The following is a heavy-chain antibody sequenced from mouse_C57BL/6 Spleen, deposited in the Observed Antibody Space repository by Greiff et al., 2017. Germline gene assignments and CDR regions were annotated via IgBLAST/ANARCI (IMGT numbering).Heavy chain of an antibody. D-gene: IGHD2-3*01. CDR2: INPNNGGT. CDR1: GYTFTDYN. CDR3: ARIHDGYYDY. J-gene: IGHJ3*01. V-gene: IGHV1-18*01. Sequence: DVQLQESGPELVKPGASVKIPCKASGYTFTDYNMDWVKQSHGKSLEWIGDINPNNGGTIYNQKFKGKATLTVDKSSSTAYMELRSLTSEDTAVYYCARIHDGYYDYWGQGTLVTVSA.